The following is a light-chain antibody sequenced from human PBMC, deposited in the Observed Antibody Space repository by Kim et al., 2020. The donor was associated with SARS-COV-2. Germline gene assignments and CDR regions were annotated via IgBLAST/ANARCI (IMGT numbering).Light chain of an antibody. V-gene: IGLV6-57*03. CDR1: RCSLGNPL. Sequence: GKTVTISWHPSRCSLGNPLVQWYPPPPGSAPTPLIHEDNPRPSGVPGRFSGSRDSSSNPASLNLSGLPAEDEAGYFCQSYDPIQPVFGGGTQLTVL. J-gene: IGLJ2*01. CDR2: EDN. CDR3: QSYDPIQPV.